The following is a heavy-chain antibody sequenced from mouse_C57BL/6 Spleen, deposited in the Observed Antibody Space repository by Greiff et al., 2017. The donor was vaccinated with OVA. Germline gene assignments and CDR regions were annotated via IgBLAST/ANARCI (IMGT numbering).Heavy chain of an antibody. V-gene: IGHV1-26*01. D-gene: IGHD2-4*01. Sequence: EVQLQQSGPELVKPGASVKISCKASGYTFTDYYMNWVKQSHGKSLEWIGDINPNNGGTSYNQKFKGKATLTVDKSSSTAYMELRSLTSEDSAVYYCARSWDYGFAYWGQGTLVTVSA. J-gene: IGHJ3*01. CDR1: GYTFTDYY. CDR2: INPNNGGT. CDR3: ARSWDYGFAY.